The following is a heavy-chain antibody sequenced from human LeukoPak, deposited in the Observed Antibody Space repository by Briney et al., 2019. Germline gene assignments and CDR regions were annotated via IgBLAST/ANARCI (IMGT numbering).Heavy chain of an antibody. CDR2: FDPEDGET. D-gene: IGHD3-3*01. Sequence: ASVKVSRKLSGYTGNELSMHWVRQVSGKGLELIGGFDPEDGETKYAQKLQGRVTMTEDTSTDTAYMELSRLTSEDTAVYYCATHTISGVVTYASLIWGRGTLVTVSS. J-gene: IGHJ3*02. V-gene: IGHV1-24*01. CDR3: ATHTISGVVTYASLI. CDR1: GYTGNELS.